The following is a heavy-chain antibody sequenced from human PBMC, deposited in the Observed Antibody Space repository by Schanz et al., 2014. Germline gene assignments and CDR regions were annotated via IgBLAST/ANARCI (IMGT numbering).Heavy chain of an antibody. CDR1: TFTFSSDW. J-gene: IGHJ4*02. Sequence: EVQLAESGGGLVQPGGSLRLSCAASTFTFSSDWMSWVRQAPGKGLEWVANIKEDGSVKDYVDSVKGRFTISRDNAKNSLYLQMTSLRAEDTAVYYCAKKVPAYNPFDSWGQGTLVTVSS. CDR3: AKKVPAYNPFDS. D-gene: IGHD1-1*01. CDR2: IKEDGSVK. V-gene: IGHV3-7*02.